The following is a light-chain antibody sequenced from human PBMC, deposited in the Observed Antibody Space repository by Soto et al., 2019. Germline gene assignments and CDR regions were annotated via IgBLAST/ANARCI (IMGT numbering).Light chain of an antibody. Sequence: QAVVTQPPSVSGAPGQRVTIYCTGSSSNIGAGYDVHWYQQLPETAPKLLIYGNTNRPSGVPDRFSGSKSGTSASLAITGLQAEDEADYYCQSFDSSLRGYVFGTGTKLTVL. V-gene: IGLV1-40*01. CDR3: QSFDSSLRGYV. J-gene: IGLJ1*01. CDR1: SSNIGAGYD. CDR2: GNT.